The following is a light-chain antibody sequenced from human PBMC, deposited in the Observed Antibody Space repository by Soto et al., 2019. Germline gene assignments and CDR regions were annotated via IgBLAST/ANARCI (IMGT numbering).Light chain of an antibody. J-gene: IGLJ2*01. CDR3: HSYDSSLSGPV. CDR1: RTNIGASYD. V-gene: IGLV1-40*01. CDR2: GDY. Sequence: QSVLTQPPSVSGAPGQWVTISCTGSRTNIGASYDVHWYQQLPGTAPKLLIFGDYKRPSGVPDRFSGSKSGTSAYLAITGLQAEDEGAYYCHSYDSSLSGPVFGGGTKLTVL.